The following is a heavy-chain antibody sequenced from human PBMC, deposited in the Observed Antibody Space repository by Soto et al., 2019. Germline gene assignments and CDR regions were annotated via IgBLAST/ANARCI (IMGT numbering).Heavy chain of an antibody. CDR3: AKPPYSWCINAVCYPLDY. D-gene: IGHD2-8*01. Sequence: QVQLVQSGAEVKKPGASVKISCKASGYTFTSYYMHCVRQAPGQGLEWMGIINPSGGSTNYAQKLQGRVAMSRDTSTRTVYMELNSLRSEDTALYYCAKPPYSWCINAVCYPLDYWGQGTLVTVSS. CDR1: GYTFTSYY. CDR2: INPSGGST. V-gene: IGHV1-46*01. J-gene: IGHJ4*02.